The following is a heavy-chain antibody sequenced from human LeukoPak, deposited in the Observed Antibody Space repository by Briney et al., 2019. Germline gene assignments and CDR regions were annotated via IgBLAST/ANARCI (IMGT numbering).Heavy chain of an antibody. D-gene: IGHD6-13*01. CDR2: ISGSGDNNDNT. J-gene: IGHJ4*02. CDR3: AKSGSTSWYLDY. Sequence: GDSLRLSCAASGFTFSVYAMSWVRQAPGKGLEWVSAISGSGDNNDNTYYADSVKGQFTISRDNSKNTLYLQMSSLRAEDAAVYYCAKSGSTSWYLDYWGQGTLVTVSS. V-gene: IGHV3-23*01. CDR1: GFTFSVYA.